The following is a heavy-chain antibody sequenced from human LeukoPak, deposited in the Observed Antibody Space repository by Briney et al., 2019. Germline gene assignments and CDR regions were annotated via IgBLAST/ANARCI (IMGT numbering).Heavy chain of an antibody. Sequence: GVSLRLSCAASGFTFSSYEMNWVRQAPGKGLEWVSYISSSGSTIYYADSVKGRFTISRDNAKNSLYLQMNSLRAEDTAVYYCARDRGAVAGATGPFDYWGQGTLVTVSS. CDR1: GFTFSSYE. D-gene: IGHD6-19*01. CDR2: ISSSGSTI. V-gene: IGHV3-48*03. CDR3: ARDRGAVAGATGPFDY. J-gene: IGHJ4*02.